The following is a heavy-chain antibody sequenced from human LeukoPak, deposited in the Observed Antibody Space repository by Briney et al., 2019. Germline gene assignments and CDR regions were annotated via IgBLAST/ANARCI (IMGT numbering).Heavy chain of an antibody. CDR3: ARDLVVPAANYYYYYGMDV. J-gene: IGHJ6*02. CDR2: ISSSGSTI. Sequence: GGSLRLSCAASGFTFSDYYMSWIRQAPGKGQEWVSYISSSGSTIYYADYVKGRFTISRDNAKNSLYLQMNSLRAEDTAVYYCARDLVVPAANYYYYYGMDVWGQGTTVTVSS. CDR1: GFTFSDYY. D-gene: IGHD2-2*01. V-gene: IGHV3-11*01.